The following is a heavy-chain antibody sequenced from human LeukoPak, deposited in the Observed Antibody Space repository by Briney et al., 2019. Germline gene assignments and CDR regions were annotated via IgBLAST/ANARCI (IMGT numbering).Heavy chain of an antibody. CDR2: ISGSGGST. CDR3: AKGYAYYYGPGSNYGMDV. CDR1: GFTVGTNY. D-gene: IGHD3-10*01. V-gene: IGHV3-23*01. Sequence: PGGSLRLSCAASGFTVGTNYMSWVRQAPGKGLEWVSAISGSGGSTYYADSVKGRFTISRDNSKNTVSLQMNSLRAEDTALYYCAKGYAYYYGPGSNYGMDVWGQGTTVTVSS. J-gene: IGHJ6*02.